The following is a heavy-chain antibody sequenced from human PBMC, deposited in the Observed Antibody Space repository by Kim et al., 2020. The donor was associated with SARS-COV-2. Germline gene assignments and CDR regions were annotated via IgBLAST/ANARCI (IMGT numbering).Heavy chain of an antibody. V-gene: IGHV1-3*01. CDR1: GYTFTNYA. J-gene: IGHJ4*02. Sequence: ASVKVSCKASGYTFTNYAMHWVRQAPGQGLEWMGWINAGNGNTKYSQKFQGRVTITRDTSASTAYMDLSSLRSEDTAVYYCARDAGNYYYDSSGYSNYFDYWGQGTLVTVSS. CDR2: INAGNGNT. CDR3: ARDAGNYYYDSSGYSNYFDY. D-gene: IGHD3-22*01.